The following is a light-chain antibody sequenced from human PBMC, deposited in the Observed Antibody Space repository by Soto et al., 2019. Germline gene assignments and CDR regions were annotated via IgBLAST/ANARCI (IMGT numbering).Light chain of an antibody. CDR3: QHYNTWT. J-gene: IGKJ1*01. Sequence: DIQLTQSPSFLSASVGDRVTITCRASQGISTFLAWYQQHPGRAPKLLIYKASTLKSGVPSRFSGSGSGTEFTLTISSLQPDDFGSYYCQHYNTWTFGPGTKVDIK. V-gene: IGKV1-9*01. CDR2: KAS. CDR1: QGISTF.